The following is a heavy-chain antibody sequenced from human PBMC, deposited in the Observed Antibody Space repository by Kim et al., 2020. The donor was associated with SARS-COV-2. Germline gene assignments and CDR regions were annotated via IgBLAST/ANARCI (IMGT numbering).Heavy chain of an antibody. CDR1: GGSFSGYY. J-gene: IGHJ4*02. Sequence: SETLSLTCAVYGGSFSGYYWSWIRQPPGKGLEWIGEINHSGSTNYNPSLKSRVTISVDTSKNQFSLKLSSVTAADTAVYYCARDIGGWTGGCLDYWGQGTLVTVTS. CDR3: ARDIGGWTGGCLDY. D-gene: IGHD2-15*01. CDR2: INHSGST. V-gene: IGHV4-34*01.